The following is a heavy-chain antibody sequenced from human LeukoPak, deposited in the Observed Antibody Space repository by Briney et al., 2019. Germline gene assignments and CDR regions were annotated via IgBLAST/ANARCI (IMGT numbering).Heavy chain of an antibody. Sequence: SETLSLSCTVSGGSVSTNNYYWGWIRQPPGKGLEWIGHIYYDGRTYYNPSIKSRVTMSVDTSKNQFSLKLSSVTAADTAVYYCARHRGSSSEIDHWGLGTLVTISS. CDR2: IYYDGRT. CDR1: GGSVSTNNYY. V-gene: IGHV4-39*01. J-gene: IGHJ5*02. D-gene: IGHD6-6*01. CDR3: ARHRGSSSEIDH.